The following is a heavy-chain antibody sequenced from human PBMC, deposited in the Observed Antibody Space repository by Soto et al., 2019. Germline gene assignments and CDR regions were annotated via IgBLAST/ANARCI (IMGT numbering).Heavy chain of an antibody. CDR2: FDPEDGET. D-gene: IGHD6-13*01. Sequence: GASVKVSCKVSGYTLTELSMHWVRQAPGKGLEWMGGFDPEDGETIYAQKFQGRVTMTEDTSTDTAYMELSSLRSEDTAVYYCATLYSSSWPFDPWGQGTLVTVSS. J-gene: IGHJ5*02. CDR3: ATLYSSSWPFDP. V-gene: IGHV1-24*01. CDR1: GYTLTELS.